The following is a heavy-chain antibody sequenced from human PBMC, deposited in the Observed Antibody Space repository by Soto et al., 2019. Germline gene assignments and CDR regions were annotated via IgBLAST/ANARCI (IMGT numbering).Heavy chain of an antibody. D-gene: IGHD3-22*01. J-gene: IGHJ4*02. Sequence: GGSLRLSCAASGFSLSTYGMHWVRQAPGKGLEWMAVLWNDGITKYYADSVKGRFIISRDNSNNRLYLQMNSLRAEDTAVYYCARDPTYFYDSSGYYDYWGQGNLVTVSS. CDR3: ARDPTYFYDSSGYYDY. CDR2: LWNDGITK. CDR1: GFSLSTYG. V-gene: IGHV3-33*01.